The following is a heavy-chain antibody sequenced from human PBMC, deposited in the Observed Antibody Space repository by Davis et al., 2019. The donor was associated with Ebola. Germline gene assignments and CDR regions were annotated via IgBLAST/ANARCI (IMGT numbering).Heavy chain of an antibody. D-gene: IGHD2-15*01. CDR2: INTNTGNP. V-gene: IGHV7-4-1*02. CDR1: GDALTSYA. J-gene: IGHJ4*02. Sequence: ASVKVSCKAVGDALTSYAMTWVRQAPGQGLEWMGWINTNTGNPTYAQGFTGRFVFSLDTSVSTAYLQISSLKAEDTAVYYCARVGYCSGGSCYFYDYWGQGTLVTVSS. CDR3: ARVGYCSGGSCYFYDY.